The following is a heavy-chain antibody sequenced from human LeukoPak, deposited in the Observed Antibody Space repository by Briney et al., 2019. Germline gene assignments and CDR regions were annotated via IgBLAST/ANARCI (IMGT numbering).Heavy chain of an antibody. CDR3: TRDGPRSSGYPDT. J-gene: IGHJ5*02. CDR2: IYYSGST. CDR1: GGSISSSSYY. V-gene: IGHV4-39*07. Sequence: SETLSLTCTVSGGSISSSSYYWGWIRQPPGKGLEWIGSIYYSGSTYYNPSLKSRVTISVDTSKNQFSLRLNSVTAADTAVYYCTRDGPRSSGYPDTWGQGTLVIVSS. D-gene: IGHD3-22*01.